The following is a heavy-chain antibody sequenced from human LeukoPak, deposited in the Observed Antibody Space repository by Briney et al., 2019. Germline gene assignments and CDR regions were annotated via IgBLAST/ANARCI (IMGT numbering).Heavy chain of an antibody. CDR3: ARYTPITMVRGVINRNYYYYYGMDV. V-gene: IGHV4-34*01. D-gene: IGHD3-10*01. Sequence: LEXIGXXXXXGSTNYNPALKSRVTISVDTSKNQFSLKLSSVTAADTAVYYCARYTPITMVRGVINRNYYYYYGMDVWGQGTTVTVS. CDR2: XXXXGST. J-gene: IGHJ6*02.